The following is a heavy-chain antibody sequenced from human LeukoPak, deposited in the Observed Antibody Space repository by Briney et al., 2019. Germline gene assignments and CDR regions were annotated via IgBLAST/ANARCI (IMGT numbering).Heavy chain of an antibody. CDR3: AREGFSTVTSDY. V-gene: IGHV3-9*01. J-gene: IGHJ4*02. CDR1: GFTFDDYA. CDR2: ISWNSGSI. Sequence: GGSLRLSCAASGFTFDDYAMHWVRQAPGKGLEWVSGISWNSGSIGYADSVKGRFTVSRDNVNNLLYLQMSRLTVDDAAVYYCAREGFSTVTSDYWGQGTLVTVSS. D-gene: IGHD4-17*01.